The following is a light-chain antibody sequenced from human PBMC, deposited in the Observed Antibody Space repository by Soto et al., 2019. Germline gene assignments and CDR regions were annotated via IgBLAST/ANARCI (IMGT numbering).Light chain of an antibody. CDR2: VAS. J-gene: IGKJ1*01. Sequence: DIQMTQSPSSLSASVGDRVTMTCRASQDIGINLGWFQQKPGKAPKRLIYVASSLQSGVPSRFSGSGSGTEFTLTISSLQPEDFASYFCLQHNVYPWTFGQGTKVEV. CDR3: LQHNVYPWT. V-gene: IGKV1-17*01. CDR1: QDIGIN.